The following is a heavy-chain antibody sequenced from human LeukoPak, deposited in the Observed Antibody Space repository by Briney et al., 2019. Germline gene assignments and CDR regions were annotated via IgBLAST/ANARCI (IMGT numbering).Heavy chain of an antibody. CDR2: FYHGGST. V-gene: IGHV4-38-2*02. CDR3: ARRTFGGVIAY. D-gene: IGHD3-16*02. Sequence: PSETLSLTCTVSGYSISTGYYWDWIRQPPGKGLEWIGTFYHGGSTYYNPSLKSRVTLSVDTSKNQFSLRLSSVTAADTAVYYCARRTFGGVIAYWGQGTLVTVSS. CDR1: GYSISTGYY. J-gene: IGHJ4*02.